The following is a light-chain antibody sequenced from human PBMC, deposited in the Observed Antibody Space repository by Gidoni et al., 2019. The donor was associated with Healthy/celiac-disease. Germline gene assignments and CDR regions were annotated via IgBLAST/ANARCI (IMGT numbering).Light chain of an antibody. CDR3: QAWDSNAEF. CDR2: QDT. J-gene: IGLJ1*01. V-gene: IGLV3-1*01. CDR1: RLGDKY. Sequence: SYKLTQPPSVSVSPGQTASITCSGDRLGDKYTYWYQQKPGQSPILVIYQDTKRPSGIPERFSGSNSGNTATLTISGTQALDEADYYCQAWDSNAEFFGTGTKVTVL.